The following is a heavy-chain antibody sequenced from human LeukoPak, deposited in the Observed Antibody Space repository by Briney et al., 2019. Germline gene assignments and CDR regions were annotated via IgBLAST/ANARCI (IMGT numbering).Heavy chain of an antibody. V-gene: IGHV4-34*01. CDR3: ARYGKGRWLTSTRPFWYFDL. CDR1: GASFSAYY. D-gene: IGHD5-24*01. Sequence: SQTLSLTCAVYGASFSAYYWSWIRQPPGKWREWIGEINHSGSTNYNPSLKSRVTISVDTSKNQFSLKLSSVTAADTAVYYCARYGKGRWLTSTRPFWYFDLWGRGTLVTVSS. J-gene: IGHJ2*01. CDR2: INHSGST.